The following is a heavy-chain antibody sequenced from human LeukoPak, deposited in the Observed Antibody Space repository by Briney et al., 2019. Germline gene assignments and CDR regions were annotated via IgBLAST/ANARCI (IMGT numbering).Heavy chain of an antibody. CDR2: IRYDGSNK. CDR1: GFTFSSYG. Sequence: GGSLRLSCAASGFTFSSYGMHWVRQAPGKGLEWVAFIRYDGSNKYYADSVKGRFTISRDNSKNTLYLQMNSLRAEDTAVYYCAKDGCSSTSCRAASYWGQGTLVTVSS. D-gene: IGHD2-2*01. CDR3: AKDGCSSTSCRAASY. V-gene: IGHV3-30*02. J-gene: IGHJ4*02.